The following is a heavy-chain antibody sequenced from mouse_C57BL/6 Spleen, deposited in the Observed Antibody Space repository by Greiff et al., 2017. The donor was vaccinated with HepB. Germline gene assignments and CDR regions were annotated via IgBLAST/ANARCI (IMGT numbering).Heavy chain of an antibody. D-gene: IGHD3-2*02. CDR3: AREGQLRQRAY. V-gene: IGHV1-59*01. CDR1: GYTFTSYW. J-gene: IGHJ3*01. CDR2: IDPSDSYT. Sequence: QVHVKQPGAELVRPGTSVKLSCKASGYTFTSYWMHWVKQRPGQGLEWIGVIDPSDSYTNYNQKFKGKATLTVDTSSSTAYMQLSSLTSEDSAVYYCAREGQLRQRAYWGQGTLVTVSA.